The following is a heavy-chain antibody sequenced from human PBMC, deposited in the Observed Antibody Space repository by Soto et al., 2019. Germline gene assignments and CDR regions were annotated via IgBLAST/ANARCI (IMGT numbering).Heavy chain of an antibody. J-gene: IGHJ4*02. CDR1: GFTFSSYA. V-gene: IGHV3-23*01. D-gene: IGHD3-10*01. Sequence: GGSLRLSCAASGFTFSSYAMSWVRQAPGKGLEWVSAISGSGGSTYYADSVKGRFTISRDNSKNTLYLQMNSLRAEDTAVYYCAKPIPVRGLHLGYFDYWGQGTLVTVSS. CDR3: AKPIPVRGLHLGYFDY. CDR2: ISGSGGST.